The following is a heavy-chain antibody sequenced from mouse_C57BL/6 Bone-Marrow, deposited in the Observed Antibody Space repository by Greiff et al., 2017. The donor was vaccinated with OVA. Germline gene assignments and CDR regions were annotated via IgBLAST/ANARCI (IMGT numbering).Heavy chain of an antibody. V-gene: IGHV1-59*01. CDR1: GYTFTSYW. CDR3: LLLLYYFVY. Sequence: QVQLQQPGAELVRPGTSVKLSCKASGYTFTSYWMHWVKQRPGQGLEWIGVIDPSDSYTNYNQKFKGKATLTVDTSSSTAYMQLSSLTSEDSAVYYCLLLLYYFVYWGQGTTPTVSS. J-gene: IGHJ2*01. D-gene: IGHD1-1*01. CDR2: IDPSDSYT.